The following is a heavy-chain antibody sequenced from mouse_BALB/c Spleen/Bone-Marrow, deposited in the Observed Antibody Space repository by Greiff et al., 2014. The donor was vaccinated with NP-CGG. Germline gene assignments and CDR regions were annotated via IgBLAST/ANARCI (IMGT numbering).Heavy chain of an antibody. V-gene: IGHV5-17*02. Sequence: EVQLQESGGGLVQPGGFRKLSCAASGFTFSSFGMHWVRQAPEKGLEWVAYISNGSSTIYYADTVKGRFTIYRDNPKNTLFLQMTSLRSEDSAMYYCARKGAMITHYYAMDYWGQGTSVTVSS. CDR1: GFTFSSFG. D-gene: IGHD2-4*01. J-gene: IGHJ4*01. CDR3: ARKGAMITHYYAMDY. CDR2: ISNGSSTI.